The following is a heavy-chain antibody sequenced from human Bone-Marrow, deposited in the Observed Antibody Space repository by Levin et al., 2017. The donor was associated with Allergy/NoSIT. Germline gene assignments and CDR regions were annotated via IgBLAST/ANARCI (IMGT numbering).Heavy chain of an antibody. CDR1: GFTFRSFA. V-gene: IGHV3-23*01. Sequence: GGSLRLSCAASGFTFRSFAMTWVRQAPGKGLEWVSGISARGGSTYYADSVKGRFTISRDNSKNTVDLQMSSLRADDTGVYYCARGGVHHGFDIWGQGTLVTVSS. D-gene: IGHD2-8*01. CDR3: ARGGVHHGFDI. J-gene: IGHJ3*02. CDR2: ISARGGST.